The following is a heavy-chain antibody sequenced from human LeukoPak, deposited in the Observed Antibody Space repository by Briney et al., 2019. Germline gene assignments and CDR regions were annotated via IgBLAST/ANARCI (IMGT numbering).Heavy chain of an antibody. J-gene: IGHJ4*02. CDR1: GYSFTSYW. CDR2: IYPGDSDT. V-gene: IGHV5-51*01. CDR3: ARGLGCSSTSCYLPYYFDY. Sequence: GESLKISCKGSGYSFTSYWIGWVRQMPGKGLEWMGIIYPGDSDTRYSPSFQGQVTISADKSISTAYLQWSSLKASDTAMYYCARGLGCSSTSCYLPYYFDYWGQGTLVTVSS. D-gene: IGHD2-2*01.